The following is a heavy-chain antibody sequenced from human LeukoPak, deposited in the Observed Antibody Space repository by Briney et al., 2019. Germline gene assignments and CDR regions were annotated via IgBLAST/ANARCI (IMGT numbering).Heavy chain of an antibody. CDR3: ARSLIAAADFDY. CDR1: GGSISSADYY. J-gene: IGHJ4*02. V-gene: IGHV4-30-2*01. CDR2: ISHSGGT. D-gene: IGHD6-13*01. Sequence: SQTLSLTCTVSGGSISSADYYWTWIRQPPGKGLEWIGYISHSGGTYYNPSLKSRVTISVDTSKNQFSLKLSSVTAADTAVYYCARSLIAAADFDYWGQGTLVTVSS.